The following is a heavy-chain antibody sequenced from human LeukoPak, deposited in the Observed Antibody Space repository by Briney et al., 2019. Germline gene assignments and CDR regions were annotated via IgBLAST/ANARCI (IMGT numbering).Heavy chain of an antibody. D-gene: IGHD1-1*01. CDR3: ARDKGSNRNDVRAFDY. J-gene: IGHJ4*02. Sequence: ASMKVSCKASGYTFTSYGISWVRQAPGQGLEWMGWTSAYNGNTNYAQKLQGRVTMTTDTSTSTAYMELRSLRSDDTAVYYCARDKGSNRNDVRAFDYWGQGTLVTVSS. CDR1: GYTFTSYG. CDR2: TSAYNGNT. V-gene: IGHV1-18*04.